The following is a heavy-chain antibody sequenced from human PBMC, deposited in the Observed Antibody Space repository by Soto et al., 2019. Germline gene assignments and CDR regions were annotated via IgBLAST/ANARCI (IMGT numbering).Heavy chain of an antibody. J-gene: IGHJ3*02. V-gene: IGHV4-59*01. D-gene: IGHD1-26*01. CDR1: GVSISSYY. CDR3: ARGLSENFGRYYYGFDI. Sequence: SETLSLTCNVSGVSISSYYWSWIRQPPGKGLEWIGYIYYSGTTNYNPSLKSRATISLDTSQNQFSLKLSSVTAADTAVYYCARGLSENFGRYYYGFDIWGQGTMVTVSS. CDR2: IYYSGTT.